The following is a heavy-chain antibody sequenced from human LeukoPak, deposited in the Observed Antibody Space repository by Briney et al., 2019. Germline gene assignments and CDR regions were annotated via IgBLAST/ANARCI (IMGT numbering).Heavy chain of an antibody. CDR1: GFTFSSYG. CDR3: ARTVAGETDYYYYYMDV. J-gene: IGHJ6*03. V-gene: IGHV3-30*02. CDR2: IRYDGSNK. D-gene: IGHD6-19*01. Sequence: GGSLRLSCAASGFTFSSYGIHWVRQAPGKGLEWVAFIRYDGSNKYYADSVKGRFTISRDNSKNTLYLQMNSLRAEDTAVYYCARTVAGETDYYYYYMDVWGKGTTVTVSS.